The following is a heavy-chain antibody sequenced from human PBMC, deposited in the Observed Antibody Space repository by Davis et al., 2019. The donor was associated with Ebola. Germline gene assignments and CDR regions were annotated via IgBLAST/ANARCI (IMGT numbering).Heavy chain of an antibody. Sequence: SVKVSCKASGGTFSSYAISWVRQAPGQGLEWMGRIIPILGIANYAQKFQGRVTITTDKSTSTAYMELSSLRSEDTAVYYCARDSEQLVYSLGPWGQGTLVTVSS. V-gene: IGHV1-69*04. D-gene: IGHD6-6*01. CDR2: IIPILGIA. J-gene: IGHJ4*02. CDR3: ARDSEQLVYSLGP. CDR1: GGTFSSYA.